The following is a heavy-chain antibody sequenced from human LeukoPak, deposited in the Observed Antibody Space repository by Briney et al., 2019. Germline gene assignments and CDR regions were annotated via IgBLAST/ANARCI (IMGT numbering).Heavy chain of an antibody. CDR2: ISSSSSTI. CDR3: ARGDCSGGSCYLSLTTIDY. D-gene: IGHD2-15*01. V-gene: IGHV3-48*01. Sequence: GGSLRLSCAASGFTFSSYSINGVGQPPGKGLDGLSYISSSSSTIYYADSVKGRFTISRDNAKNSLYLQMNSLRAEDTAVYYCARGDCSGGSCYLSLTTIDYWGQGTLVTVSS. CDR1: GFTFSSYS. J-gene: IGHJ4*02.